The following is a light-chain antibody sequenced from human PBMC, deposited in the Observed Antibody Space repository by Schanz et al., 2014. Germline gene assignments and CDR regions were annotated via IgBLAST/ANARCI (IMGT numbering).Light chain of an antibody. CDR3: SSYAGSIYV. CDR1: SSDVGGHDR. J-gene: IGLJ1*01. V-gene: IGLV2-8*01. CDR2: DVH. Sequence: QSALTQPPSASGSPGQSVTISCTGTSSDVGGHDRVSWYQQHPGKAPKLMIYDVHKRPSGVPDRFSGSKSGNTASLTVSGIQDEDEYDYYCSSYAGSIYVFGTGTKLTVL.